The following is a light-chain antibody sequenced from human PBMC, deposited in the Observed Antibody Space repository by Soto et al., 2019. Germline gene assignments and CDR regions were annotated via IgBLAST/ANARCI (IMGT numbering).Light chain of an antibody. CDR3: QQYNNWLTWT. V-gene: IGKV3-15*01. CDR2: GAS. J-gene: IGKJ1*01. CDR1: QSVSSY. Sequence: EIVMTQSPATLSVSPGERATLSCRASQSVSSYLAWYQQNPGQAPRLLIYGASTRAIGIPARFSGSGSGTEFTLTISSLQSEDFAVYYCQQYNNWLTWTFGQGTKVEIK.